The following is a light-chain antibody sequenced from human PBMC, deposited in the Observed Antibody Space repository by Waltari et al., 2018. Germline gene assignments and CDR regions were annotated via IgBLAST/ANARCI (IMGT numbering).Light chain of an antibody. CDR1: QSHLHRDGYNY. CDR3: MQALRTWT. CDR2: LGS. J-gene: IGKJ1*01. Sequence: DIVMTQSPVSLPVNPGEPASMSCRSSQSHLHRDGYNYVDWYLQKPGQSPQRLIYLGSHRASGVPDRFSGSGSGTDFTLKISRVEAEDVGVYYCMQALRTWTFGQGTKVEIK. V-gene: IGKV2-28*01.